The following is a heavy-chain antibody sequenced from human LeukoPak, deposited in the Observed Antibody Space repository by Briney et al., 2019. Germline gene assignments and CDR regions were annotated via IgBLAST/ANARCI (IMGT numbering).Heavy chain of an antibody. D-gene: IGHD5-24*01. J-gene: IGHJ4*02. CDR1: GGSISSGGYY. Sequence: SETLSLTCTVSGGSISSGGYYWTWIRQHPGKGLEGIGYIYYSGSTYYNPSLKSRVTISVDTSKNQFSLKLTSVTAADTAVYYCARDWDGYNRFDYWGQGTLVTVSS. V-gene: IGHV4-31*03. CDR3: ARDWDGYNRFDY. CDR2: IYYSGST.